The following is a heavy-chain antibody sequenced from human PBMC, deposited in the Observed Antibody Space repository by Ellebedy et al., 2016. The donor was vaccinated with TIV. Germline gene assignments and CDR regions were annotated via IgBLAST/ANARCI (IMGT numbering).Heavy chain of an antibody. CDR3: ARDIVGSESFDI. CDR1: GVSITSYY. V-gene: IGHV4-59*01. J-gene: IGHJ3*02. D-gene: IGHD3-10*01. CDR2: IYYSGRS. Sequence: MPSDTLSLTCSVSGVSITSYYWSWIRQPPGKGLEWIGFIYYSGRSSYNPSLKSRMTISTDTSKNQVSLRVNSVTAADTAVYYCARDIVGSESFDIWGQGTMVTVSS.